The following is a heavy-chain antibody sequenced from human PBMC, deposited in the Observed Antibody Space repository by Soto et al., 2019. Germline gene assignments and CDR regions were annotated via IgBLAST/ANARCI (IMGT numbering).Heavy chain of an antibody. CDR3: ARGSVNNYDFWSGYYLWFDP. J-gene: IGHJ5*02. V-gene: IGHV1-18*01. CDR1: GYTFTSYG. D-gene: IGHD3-3*01. CDR2: ISAYNGNT. Sequence: ASVKVSCTASGYTFTSYGISWVRLAPGQGLEWMGWISAYNGNTNYAQKLQGRVTMTTDTSTSTAYMELRSLRSDDTAVYYCARGSVNNYDFWSGYYLWFDPWGQGTLVTVSS.